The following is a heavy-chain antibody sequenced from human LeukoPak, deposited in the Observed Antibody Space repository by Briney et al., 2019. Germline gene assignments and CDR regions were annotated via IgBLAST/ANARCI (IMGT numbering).Heavy chain of an antibody. CDR2: IRSKAYGGTT. D-gene: IGHD5-18*01. Sequence: GGSLRLSCTASGFTFGDYAMSWFRQAPGKGLEWVGFIRSKAYGGTTEYAASVKGRFTISRDDSKSIAYLQMNSLKTGDTAVYYCTRQTYSYGYYFDYWGQGTLVTVSS. J-gene: IGHJ4*02. V-gene: IGHV3-49*03. CDR3: TRQTYSYGYYFDY. CDR1: GFTFGDYA.